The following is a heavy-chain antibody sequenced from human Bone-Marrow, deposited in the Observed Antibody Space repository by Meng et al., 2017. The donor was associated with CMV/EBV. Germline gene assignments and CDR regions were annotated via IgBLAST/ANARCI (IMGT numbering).Heavy chain of an antibody. Sequence: ASVKVSCKASGYTFTSYGISWVRQAPGQGLEWMGWISAYNGNTNYAQKLQGRVTMTTDTSTSTAYMELRSLRSDDTAVYYCARLSPDSAPYYCGSGSYSSFDYWGQGTLVTVSS. CDR2: ISAYNGNT. J-gene: IGHJ4*02. D-gene: IGHD3-10*01. V-gene: IGHV1-18*01. CDR3: ARLSPDSAPYYCGSGSYSSFDY. CDR1: GYTFTSYG.